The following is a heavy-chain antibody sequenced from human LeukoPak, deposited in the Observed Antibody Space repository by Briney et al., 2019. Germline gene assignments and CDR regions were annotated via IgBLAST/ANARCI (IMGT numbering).Heavy chain of an antibody. CDR1: GYTFTNYW. CDR3: ARYYYDRAVGPFDY. CDR2: IYPDDSDI. D-gene: IGHD3-22*01. J-gene: IGHJ4*02. Sequence: GESLKISCKGSGYTFTNYWIGWVRQMPGKGLELLRIIYPDDSDIRYSPSFQGQVTISADKSITTAYLQWSSLKASDTAMYYCARYYYDRAVGPFDYWGQGSLVTVSS. V-gene: IGHV5-51*01.